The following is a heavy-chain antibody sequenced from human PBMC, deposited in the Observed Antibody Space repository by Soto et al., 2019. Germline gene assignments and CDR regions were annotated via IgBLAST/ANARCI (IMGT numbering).Heavy chain of an antibody. J-gene: IGHJ4*02. CDR2: INSDGSST. CDR3: DVAVAGPTAIGY. CDR1: GFTFSSYW. V-gene: IGHV3-74*01. Sequence: EVQLVESGGGLVQPGGSLRLSCAASGFTFSSYWMHWVRQAPGKGLVWVSRINSDGSSTSYADSVKGRFTISRDNAKNTLYLQMTGLRAEDTAVYYCDVAVAGPTAIGYWGQGTLVTVSS. D-gene: IGHD6-19*01.